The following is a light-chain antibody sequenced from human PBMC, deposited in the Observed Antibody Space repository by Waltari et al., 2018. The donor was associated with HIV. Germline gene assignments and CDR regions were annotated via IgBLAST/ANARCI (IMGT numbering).Light chain of an antibody. CDR2: AAS. Sequence: DIQMTQSPSSLSASVGDRVTITCRASQSIRNYLSWYQYKPGKAPNLLIYAASSLQSGVPSRFSGSGSGTDFTLTISSLQPEDFATYYCQQSHNIPVTFGQGTKLEMK. V-gene: IGKV1-39*01. CDR1: QSIRNY. CDR3: QQSHNIPVT. J-gene: IGKJ2*01.